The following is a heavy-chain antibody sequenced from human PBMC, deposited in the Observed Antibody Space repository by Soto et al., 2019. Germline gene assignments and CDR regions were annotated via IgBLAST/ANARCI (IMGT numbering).Heavy chain of an antibody. J-gene: IGHJ4*02. CDR1: GDSISSGDYY. D-gene: IGHD3-22*01. V-gene: IGHV4-30-4*02. CDR2: IYYSGNT. Sequence: PSETLSLTCTVSGDSISSGDYYWSWIRQPPGKGLEWIGCIYYSGNTYYNPSLKSRVTISVDTSKNQFSLKLSSVTAADTAVYYCAGRASRYYYDSSGYFDYWGQGTLVTVSS. CDR3: AGRASRYYYDSSGYFDY.